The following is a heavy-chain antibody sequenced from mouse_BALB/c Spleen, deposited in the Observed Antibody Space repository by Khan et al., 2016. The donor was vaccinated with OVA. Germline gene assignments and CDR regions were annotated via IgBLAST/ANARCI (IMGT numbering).Heavy chain of an antibody. CDR2: ILHGSGST. D-gene: IGHD2-12*01. CDR3: ARGIRPDWYFDV. J-gene: IGHJ1*01. Sequence: QVQLQQSGAELMKPGASVKISCKATGYTFSSYWIEWVKQRPGHGLEWIGEILHGSGSTRYNEKLKGKATFTADTSSNTAYMQLSSLTSEDSVVYYCARGIRPDWYFDVWGAGTPVTVSS. V-gene: IGHV1-9*01. CDR1: GYTFSSYW.